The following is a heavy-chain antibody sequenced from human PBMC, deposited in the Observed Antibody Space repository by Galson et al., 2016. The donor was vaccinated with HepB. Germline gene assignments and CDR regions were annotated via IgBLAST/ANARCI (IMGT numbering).Heavy chain of an antibody. CDR1: GFIFRNYV. J-gene: IGHJ4*02. D-gene: IGHD4-17*01. Sequence: SLRLSCAASGFIFRNYVMSWVRQAPGKGLEWVSGISRGGDSTYYADSVQGRFTISRDTSKNTLYLQMNSLRSEDTAVYYCAKDREDHGDYAFDYWGQGTLVTVSS. V-gene: IGHV3-23*01. CDR2: ISRGGDST. CDR3: AKDREDHGDYAFDY.